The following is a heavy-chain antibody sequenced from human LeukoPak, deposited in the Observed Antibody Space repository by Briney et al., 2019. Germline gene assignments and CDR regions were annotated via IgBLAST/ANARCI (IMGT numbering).Heavy chain of an antibody. CDR2: ISYDGSNK. V-gene: IGHV3-30*09. J-gene: IGHJ4*02. D-gene: IGHD5-18*01. CDR1: GFTFSSYA. CDR3: AKGYSYGVRWYYFDY. Sequence: GRSLRLSCAASGFTFSSYAMHWVRQAPGKGLEWVAVISYDGSNKYYADSVKGRFAISRDNSKNTLYLQMNSLRAEDTAVYYCAKGYSYGVRWYYFDYWGQGTLVTVSS.